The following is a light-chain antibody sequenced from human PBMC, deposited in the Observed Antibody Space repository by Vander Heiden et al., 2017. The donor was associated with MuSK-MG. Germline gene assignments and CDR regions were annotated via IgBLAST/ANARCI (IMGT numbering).Light chain of an antibody. CDR1: QGISSY. CDR3: QQYYSYPLT. CDR2: AAS. Sequence: AIRMTQSPSSFSASTGDRVTITCRASQGISSYLAWYQQKPGKAPKLLIYAASILQSGVPSRFSGSGSGTDFTLTISCLQSEDFATYYCQQYYSYPLTFGGGTKVEIK. V-gene: IGKV1-8*01. J-gene: IGKJ4*01.